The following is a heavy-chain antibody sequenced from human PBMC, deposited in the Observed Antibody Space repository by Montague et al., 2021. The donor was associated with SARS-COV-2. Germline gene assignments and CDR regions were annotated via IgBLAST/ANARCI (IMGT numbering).Heavy chain of an antibody. J-gene: IGHJ5*02. V-gene: IGHV4-59*12. D-gene: IGHD6-13*01. Sequence: SETLSLTCTVSGGSINNSYWSWSRQPPGKGLEWIGYSHYRGSTNYNPSLETRGIISVDPAKNQFSLKMSSVTAADTAVYYCASEDSWNWFDPWGQGTLVIVSS. CDR3: ASEDSWNWFDP. CDR2: SHYRGST. CDR1: GGSINNSY.